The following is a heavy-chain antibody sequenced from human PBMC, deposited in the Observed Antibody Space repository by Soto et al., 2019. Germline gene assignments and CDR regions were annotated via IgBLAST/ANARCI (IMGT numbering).Heavy chain of an antibody. CDR1: GFSFDEYA. V-gene: IGHV3-9*01. J-gene: IGHJ6*03. D-gene: IGHD2-2*01. CDR3: AKGFCSSTRCLTYSYMDV. CDR2: ISWNSGTM. Sequence: EVQLVESGGGLVQPGRSLRLSCAASGFSFDEYAMHWVRQAPGKGLEWVSGISWNSGTMGYGDSVKGRFTISRDNAKNSLYLQMNSLRAEDTALYYCAKGFCSSTRCLTYSYMDVWGKETTVTVSS.